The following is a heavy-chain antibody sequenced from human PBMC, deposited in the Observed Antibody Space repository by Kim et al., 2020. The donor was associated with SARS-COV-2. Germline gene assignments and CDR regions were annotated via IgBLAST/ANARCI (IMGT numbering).Heavy chain of an antibody. J-gene: IGHJ4*02. Sequence: GGSLRLSCAATGFTFSNAWMSWVRQAPGKGLEWVARIKSKTDGGTTDYAAPVKGRFTISRDDAESTLFLQMNSLKTEDTAVYYCSTSLDWWGQGTLVTVS. CDR1: GFTFSNAW. CDR3: STSLDW. CDR2: IKSKTDGGTT. V-gene: IGHV3-15*01.